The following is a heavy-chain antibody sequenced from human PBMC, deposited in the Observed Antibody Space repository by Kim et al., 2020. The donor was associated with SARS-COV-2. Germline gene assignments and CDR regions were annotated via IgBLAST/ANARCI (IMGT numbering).Heavy chain of an antibody. CDR1: GGSFSGYY. J-gene: IGHJ4*02. Sequence: SETLSLTCAVYGGSFSGYYWSWIRQPPGKGLEWIGEINHSGSTNYNPSLKSRVTISVDTSKNQFSLKLSSVTAADTAVYYCAGGSKGTARLAYWGQGTLV. V-gene: IGHV4-34*01. CDR2: INHSGST. D-gene: IGHD6-6*01. CDR3: AGGSKGTARLAY.